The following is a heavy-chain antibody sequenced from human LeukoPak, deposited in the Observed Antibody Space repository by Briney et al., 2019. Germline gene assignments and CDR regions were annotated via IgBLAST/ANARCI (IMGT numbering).Heavy chain of an antibody. CDR1: GFTFSSYS. CDR3: ARAAVLDF. CDR2: IKSDGRSI. D-gene: IGHD6-6*01. V-gene: IGHV3-74*01. Sequence: GGSLRLSCAASGFTFSSYSMNWVRQAPGKGLVWVSRIKSDGRSISYADSVKGRFTISRDNAKNSLYLQMNSLRDEDTAVYYCARAAVLDFWGQGTLVTVSS. J-gene: IGHJ4*02.